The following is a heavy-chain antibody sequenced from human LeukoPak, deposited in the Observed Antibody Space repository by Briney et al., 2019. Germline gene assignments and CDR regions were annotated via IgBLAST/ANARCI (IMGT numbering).Heavy chain of an antibody. D-gene: IGHD2-2*01. V-gene: IGHV3-15*01. CDR2: VKSKTDGGTT. CDR1: GFTFSDAW. J-gene: IGHJ3*01. CDR3: TASKTVVLTHDAFDV. Sequence: GGSLSLSCAASGFTFSDAWMTWVRQAPGKGLEWVGRVKSKTDGGTTDYAAPVKGRFTISRDDSKDTVYLQMDSLKTDDTALYYCTASKTVVLTHDAFDVWGQGAMVTVSS.